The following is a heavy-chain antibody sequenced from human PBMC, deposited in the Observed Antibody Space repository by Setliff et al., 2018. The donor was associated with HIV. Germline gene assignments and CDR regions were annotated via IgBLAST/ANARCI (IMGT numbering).Heavy chain of an antibody. CDR2: IHTEQGLP. D-gene: IGHD1-26*01. Sequence: ASVKVSCKASGYSFTNYAINWLRHAPGRGLEWMGWIHTEQGLPMYAQGFTGRFVFSLDTSVSTAYLQISSLKTEDTAMYYCARVGSYWSTFDYWGQGALVTVSS. CDR3: ARVGSYWSTFDY. J-gene: IGHJ4*02. CDR1: GYSFTNYA. V-gene: IGHV7-4-1*02.